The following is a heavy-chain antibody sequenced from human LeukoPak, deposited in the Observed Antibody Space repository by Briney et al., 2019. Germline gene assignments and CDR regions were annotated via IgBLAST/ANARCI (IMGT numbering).Heavy chain of an antibody. D-gene: IGHD6-13*01. V-gene: IGHV3-30*02. J-gene: IGHJ4*02. CDR3: AREGGRAVPGRFDQ. Sequence: PGGSLRLSCAASGINFRSSGMHWVRQAPGKRLEWVTFIQNDGSDKYYAASVKGRFTISRDNSKNTVYLHMASLRADDTALYYCAREGGRAVPGRFDQWGQGTLVTVSS. CDR1: GINFRSSG. CDR2: IQNDGSDK.